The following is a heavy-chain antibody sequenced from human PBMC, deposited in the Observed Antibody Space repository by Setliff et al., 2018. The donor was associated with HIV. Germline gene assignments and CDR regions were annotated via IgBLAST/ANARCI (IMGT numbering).Heavy chain of an antibody. V-gene: IGHV4-39*01. D-gene: IGHD1-26*01. CDR2: IYYTGST. CDR1: GDSISNSAYF. CDR3: ARIVRWELVATSTFFYYYMDV. J-gene: IGHJ6*03. Sequence: PSETLSLTCSVSGDSISNSAYFWGWIRQPSGKGLEYIGSIYYTGSTHHNPSLESRVATSVDTSKNQFSLKLSSVTAADTAVYYCARIVRWELVATSTFFYYYMDVWGKGTTVTVSS.